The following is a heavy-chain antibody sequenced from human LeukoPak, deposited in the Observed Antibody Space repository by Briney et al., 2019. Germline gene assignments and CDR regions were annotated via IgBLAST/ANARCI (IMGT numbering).Heavy chain of an antibody. CDR1: GGSFSGYY. J-gene: IGHJ4*02. V-gene: IGHV4-34*01. D-gene: IGHD3-10*01. Sequence: SETLSLTCAVYGGSFSGYYWSWVRQPPGKGLEWIGEINHSGSTTYTPSLKSRVTISVDTSKNQFSLKLSSVTAADTAVYYCARGGRYYGSGSDKFDYWGQGALVTVSS. CDR2: INHSGST. CDR3: ARGGRYYGSGSDKFDY.